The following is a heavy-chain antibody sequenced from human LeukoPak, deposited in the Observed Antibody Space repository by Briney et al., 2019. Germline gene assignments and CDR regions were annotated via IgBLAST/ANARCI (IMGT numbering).Heavy chain of an antibody. D-gene: IGHD2-15*01. CDR3: AREEDWFDP. CDR1: GGSISRNNYY. CDR2: IYYSGST. J-gene: IGHJ5*02. V-gene: IGHV4-39*02. Sequence: SETLSLTCTVSGGSISRNNYYWDWIRQPPGKGLEYIGSIYYSGSTYYTPSLKSRVTISVDTSKNQFSLKLSSVTATDTAVYYCAREEDWFDPWGQGTLVTVSS.